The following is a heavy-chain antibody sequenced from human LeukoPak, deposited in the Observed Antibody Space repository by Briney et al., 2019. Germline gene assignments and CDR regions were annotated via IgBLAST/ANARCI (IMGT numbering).Heavy chain of an antibody. J-gene: IGHJ4*02. CDR2: ISYDGSNK. CDR3: AKDMRYGDYVSDY. Sequence: GGSLRLSCAASGFTFSSYGMHWVRQAPGKGLEWVAVISYDGSNKYYADSVKGRFTISRDNSKNTLYLQMNSLRAEDTAVYYCAKDMRYGDYVSDYWGQGTLVTVSS. V-gene: IGHV3-30*18. CDR1: GFTFSSYG. D-gene: IGHD4-17*01.